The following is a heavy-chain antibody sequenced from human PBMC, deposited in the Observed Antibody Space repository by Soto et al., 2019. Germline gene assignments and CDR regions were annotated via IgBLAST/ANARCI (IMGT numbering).Heavy chain of an antibody. Sequence: SETLSLTCTVSGGSISSYYWSWIRQPPGKGLEWIGYIYYSGSTNYNPSLKSRVTISVDTSKNQFSLKLSSVTAADTAVYYCGRDSGYGTFLFYWGQGTLVTVSS. CDR3: GRDSGYGTFLFY. J-gene: IGHJ4*02. D-gene: IGHD5-12*01. CDR1: GGSISSYY. V-gene: IGHV4-59*01. CDR2: IYYSGST.